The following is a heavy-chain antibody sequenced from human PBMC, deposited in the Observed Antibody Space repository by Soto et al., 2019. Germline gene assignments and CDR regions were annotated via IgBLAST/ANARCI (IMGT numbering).Heavy chain of an antibody. Sequence: SETLSLTCTVSGGSLSSYYWTWIRQSPGKGLEWIGYVYFSGNTNYNPSLKSRVTISIDTSNNQFSLRLASVIETDTSFYYCGSVRPSGYVLSWGPGTLVTVSS. CDR1: GGSLSSYY. CDR3: GSVRPSGYVLS. CDR2: VYFSGNT. V-gene: IGHV4-59*08. J-gene: IGHJ5*02. D-gene: IGHD6-25*01.